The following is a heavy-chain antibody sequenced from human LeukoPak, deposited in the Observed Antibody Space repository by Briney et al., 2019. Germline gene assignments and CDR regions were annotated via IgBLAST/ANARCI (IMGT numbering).Heavy chain of an antibody. J-gene: IGHJ5*02. CDR1: GGSFSGYY. D-gene: IGHD2-8*01. CDR2: INHSGST. V-gene: IGHV4-34*01. Sequence: NPSETLSLTCAVYGGSFSGYYWSWIRQPPGKGLEWIGEINHSGSTNYNPSLKSRVTISVDTSKNQFSLKLSSVTAADTAVYYCARGWILMVYALGFDPWGQGTLVTVSS. CDR3: ARGWILMVYALGFDP.